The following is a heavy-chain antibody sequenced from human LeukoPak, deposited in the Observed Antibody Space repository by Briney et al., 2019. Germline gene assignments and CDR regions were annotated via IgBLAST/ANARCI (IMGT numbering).Heavy chain of an antibody. D-gene: IGHD2-2*01. CDR2: INPNSGGT. V-gene: IGHV1-2*02. Sequence: GASVKVSCKASGYTFTGYYMHWVRQAPGQGLEWMGWINPNSGGTNYAQTFRGRVTMTRDTSISTAYMELSRLGSDDTAVYYCARSLLKIVVVPAAPWEGLRYNWFDPWGQGTLVTVSS. J-gene: IGHJ5*02. CDR1: GYTFTGYY. CDR3: ARSLLKIVVVPAAPWEGLRYNWFDP.